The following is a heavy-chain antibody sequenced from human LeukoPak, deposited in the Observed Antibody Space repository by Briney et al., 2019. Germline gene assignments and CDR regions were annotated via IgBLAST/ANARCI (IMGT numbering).Heavy chain of an antibody. Sequence: GGSLRLSCAASGFRFSSYWMSWLRQAPGKGLEWVANIKQGGNEEYYVDSVKGRFTISRDNAENALYLQMNSLRAEDTAVYYCAKDPPHYYDSSRPYYFDYWGQGTLVTVSS. CDR2: IKQGGNEE. V-gene: IGHV3-7*03. CDR3: AKDPPHYYDSSRPYYFDY. CDR1: GFRFSSYW. J-gene: IGHJ4*02. D-gene: IGHD3-22*01.